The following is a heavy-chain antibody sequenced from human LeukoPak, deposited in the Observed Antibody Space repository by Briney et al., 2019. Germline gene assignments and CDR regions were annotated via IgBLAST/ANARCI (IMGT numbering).Heavy chain of an antibody. Sequence: GGSLRLSCAASGFTFSSFGMHWVRQAPGMGLEWVAIISYDGNTKYYADSVKGRFTISRDNSRSALYLQMNSLRTDDTALYYYAKLRVDAYDSPNDSWGQGILVTVSS. D-gene: IGHD5-12*01. J-gene: IGHJ4*02. CDR2: ISYDGNTK. V-gene: IGHV3-30*18. CDR1: GFTFSSFG. CDR3: AKLRVDAYDSPNDS.